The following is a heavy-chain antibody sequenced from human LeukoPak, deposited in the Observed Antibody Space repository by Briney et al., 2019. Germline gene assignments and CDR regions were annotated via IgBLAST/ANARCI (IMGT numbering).Heavy chain of an antibody. J-gene: IGHJ4*02. Sequence: GGSLRLSCAASGFTFSSCWVHWVRQAPGKGLVCVSRINSDGSFTIYADSVKGRFTISRDNAKNTLYLQMNSLRAEDTAVYYCARGLPYDSSGYYPFDYWGQGTLVTVSS. CDR3: ARGLPYDSSGYYPFDY. V-gene: IGHV3-74*01. D-gene: IGHD3-22*01. CDR2: INSDGSFT. CDR1: GFTFSSCW.